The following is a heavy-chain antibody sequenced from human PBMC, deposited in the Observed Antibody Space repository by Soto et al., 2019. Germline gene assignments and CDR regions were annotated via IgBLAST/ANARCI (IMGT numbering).Heavy chain of an antibody. J-gene: IGHJ4*02. CDR1: GGTFSSYA. CDR3: ASMRIADSSGYFIDY. CDR2: IIPIFGTA. V-gene: IGHV1-69*13. D-gene: IGHD3-22*01. Sequence: ASVKVSCKASGGTFSSYAISWVRQAPGQGLEWMGGIIPIFGTANYAQKFQGRVTITADESTSTAHMELSSLRSEDTAVYYSASMRIADSSGYFIDYWGQGTLVTVSS.